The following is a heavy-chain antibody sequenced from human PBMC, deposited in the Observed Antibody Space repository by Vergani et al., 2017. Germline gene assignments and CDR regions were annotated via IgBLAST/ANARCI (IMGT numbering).Heavy chain of an antibody. CDR1: GGSISSYY. CDR3: ARDFAGRELPWFDP. CDR2: IYTSGST. J-gene: IGHJ5*02. V-gene: IGHV4-4*07. D-gene: IGHD1-26*01. Sequence: QVQLQESGPGLVKPSETLSLTCTVSGGSISSYYWSWIRQPAGKGLEWIGRIYTSGSTNYNPSLKSRVTMSVYTSKNQFSLKLSSVTAAVTAVYYCARDFAGRELPWFDPWGQGTLVTVSS.